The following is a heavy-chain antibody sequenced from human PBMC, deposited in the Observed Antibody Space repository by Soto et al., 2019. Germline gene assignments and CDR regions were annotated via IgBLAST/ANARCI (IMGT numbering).Heavy chain of an antibody. D-gene: IGHD6-13*01. V-gene: IGHV4-34*01. J-gene: IGHJ6*02. Sequence: SETLSLTCAVYGGSFSGYYWSWIRQPPGKGLEWIGEINHSGSTNYNPSLKSRVTISVDTSKNQFSLKLSSVTAADTAVYYCARVSHSYSSSWYYYYYGMDVWGQGTTGTVS. CDR2: INHSGST. CDR1: GGSFSGYY. CDR3: ARVSHSYSSSWYYYYYGMDV.